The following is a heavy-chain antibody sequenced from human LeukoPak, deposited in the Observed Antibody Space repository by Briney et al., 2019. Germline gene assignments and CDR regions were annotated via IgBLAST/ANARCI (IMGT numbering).Heavy chain of an antibody. CDR2: ISGSGGST. J-gene: IGHJ4*02. V-gene: IGHV3-23*01. Sequence: GGSLRLSCAASGFTFSSYAMSWVRQAPGKGLEWVSAISGSGGSTYYAGSVRGRFTVSRDNSKNTLYLQMNSLRAEDTAVYYCARDAGYCSGGSCFFDYWGQGTLVTVSS. CDR3: ARDAGYCSGGSCFFDY. D-gene: IGHD2-15*01. CDR1: GFTFSSYA.